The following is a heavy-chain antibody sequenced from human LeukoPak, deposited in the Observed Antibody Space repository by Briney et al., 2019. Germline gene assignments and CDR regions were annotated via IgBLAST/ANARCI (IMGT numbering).Heavy chain of an antibody. CDR1: GFAVNTKF. Sequence: PGGSLRLSCAASGFAVNTKFMHWVRHAPGKGLEWISVIYSGGLTYYADSVEGRFTISRDNSKNTLYLHMNSLRAEDTAVYYCARDEVTSGGGLESWGQGTLVIVSS. CDR2: IYSGGLT. CDR3: ARDEVTSGGGLES. V-gene: IGHV3-53*01. J-gene: IGHJ4*02. D-gene: IGHD3-16*01.